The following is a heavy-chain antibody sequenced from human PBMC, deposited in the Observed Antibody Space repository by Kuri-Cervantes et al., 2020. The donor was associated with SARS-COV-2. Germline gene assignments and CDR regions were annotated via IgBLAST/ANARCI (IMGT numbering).Heavy chain of an antibody. D-gene: IGHD1-26*01. CDR1: GGSISSHY. CDR2: IYYSGST. J-gene: IGHJ4*02. CDR3: AGSGSNY. V-gene: IGHV4-59*08. Sequence: SETLSLTCTVSGGSISSHYWSWIRQPPGKGLEWIGYIYYSGSTNYNPSLKSRVTISVDTSKNQFSLKLSSVTAADTAVYYCAGSGSNYWGQGTLVTVSS.